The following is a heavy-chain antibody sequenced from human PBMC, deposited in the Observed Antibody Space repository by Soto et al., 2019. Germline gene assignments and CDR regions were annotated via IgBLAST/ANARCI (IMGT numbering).Heavy chain of an antibody. CDR1: GGTFSSYA. V-gene: IGHV1-69*12. D-gene: IGHD3-10*01. J-gene: IGHJ4*02. CDR3: ARSIPYYYGSGSYYDY. CDR2: IIPIFGTA. Sequence: QVQLVQSGAEVKKPGSSVKVSCKASGGTFSSYAISWVRQAPGQGLEWMGGIIPIFGTANYAQKVQGRVTITADESTSPAYIELSSLRSEDTAVYYCARSIPYYYGSGSYYDYWGQGTLVTVSS.